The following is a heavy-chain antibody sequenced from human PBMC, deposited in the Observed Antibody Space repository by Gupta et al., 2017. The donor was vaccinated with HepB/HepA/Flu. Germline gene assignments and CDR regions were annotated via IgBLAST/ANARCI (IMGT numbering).Heavy chain of an antibody. V-gene: IGHV1-69*06. J-gene: IGHJ4*01. CDR2: IITMFGTG. Sequence: QVQLVQSGAEVKKPGSSVKVSCKTSGGTFSNYKISWVRQAPGQGREWMGGIITMFGTGDDTQKVQGRVTIKADKSTSTADMGLRRLGSEETAVYYCAIWGDCSSRKCDGGHGTMVTVYS. CDR3: AIWGDCSSRKCD. D-gene: IGHD2-2*01. CDR1: GGTFSNYK.